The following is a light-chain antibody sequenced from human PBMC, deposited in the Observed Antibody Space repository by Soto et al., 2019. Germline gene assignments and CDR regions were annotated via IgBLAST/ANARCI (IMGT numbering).Light chain of an antibody. CDR2: GAS. CDR3: QQYNNWPPWT. J-gene: IGKJ1*01. CDR1: QSVSSSY. V-gene: IGKV3-15*01. Sequence: EIVLTQSPGTLSLSPGERATLSCRSSQSVSSSYLAWYQQKPGQAPRLLIWGASTRATGIPARFSGSGSGTEFTLTISSLQSEDFAVYYCQQYNNWPPWTFGQGTKVDI.